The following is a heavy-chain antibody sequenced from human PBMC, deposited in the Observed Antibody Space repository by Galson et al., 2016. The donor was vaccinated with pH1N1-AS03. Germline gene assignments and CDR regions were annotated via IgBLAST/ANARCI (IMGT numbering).Heavy chain of an antibody. V-gene: IGHV3-23*01. D-gene: IGHD1-26*01. Sequence: EWVAGVSGSGDKTDHADAVKGRFTISRDNAKKTVYLQLNSLTFEDTAIYYCAKNTGSSRPLLEFFHHWGQGTLVTDSS. CDR3: AKNTGSSRPLLEFFHH. CDR2: VSGSGDKT. J-gene: IGHJ1*01.